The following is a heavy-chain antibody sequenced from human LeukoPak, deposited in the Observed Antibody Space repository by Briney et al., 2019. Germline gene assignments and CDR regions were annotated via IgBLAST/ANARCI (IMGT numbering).Heavy chain of an antibody. CDR1: GFTFSSYA. CDR2: ISDSGGDT. J-gene: IGHJ4*02. D-gene: IGHD4-17*01. CDR3: AREEVNYGDYVDY. Sequence: GGSLRLSCAASGFTFSSYAMSWVRQAPGKGLEWVSAISDSGGDTYHADSVKGRFTISRDNSKNTLYVQMNSLRAEDTAVYYCAREEVNYGDYVDYWGQGTLVTVSS. V-gene: IGHV3-23*01.